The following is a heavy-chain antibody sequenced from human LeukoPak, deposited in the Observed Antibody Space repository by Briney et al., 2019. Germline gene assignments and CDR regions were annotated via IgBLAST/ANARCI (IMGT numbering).Heavy chain of an antibody. CDR2: IYYSGST. CDR1: GGSISSYY. V-gene: IGHV4-59*01. Sequence: KSSETLSLTCTVSGGSISSYYWSWIRQPPGKGLEWIGYIYYSGSTNYNPSLKSRVTISVDTSKNQFSLKLSSVTAADTAVYYCASIKDYYYYMDVWGKGTTVTVSS. J-gene: IGHJ6*03. CDR3: ASIKDYYYYMDV. D-gene: IGHD1-14*01.